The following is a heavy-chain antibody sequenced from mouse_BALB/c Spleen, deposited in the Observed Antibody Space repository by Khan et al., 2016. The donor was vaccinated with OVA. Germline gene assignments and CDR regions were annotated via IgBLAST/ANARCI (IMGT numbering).Heavy chain of an antibody. CDR3: ARQPYYHYYIMDY. D-gene: IGHD2-10*01. J-gene: IGHJ4*01. Sequence: QMQLEESGPGLVAPSQSLSITCTISGFSLTDYGVHWVRQPPGKGLEWLVVIWSDGSTTYNSALKSRLSIIKDNSKSQIFFKMNSLQTDDTAMYYCARQPYYHYYIMDYWGQGTSVTVSS. V-gene: IGHV2-6-1*01. CDR1: GFSLTDYG. CDR2: IWSDGST.